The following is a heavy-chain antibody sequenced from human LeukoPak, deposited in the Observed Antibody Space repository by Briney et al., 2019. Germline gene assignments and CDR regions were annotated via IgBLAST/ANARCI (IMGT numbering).Heavy chain of an antibody. CDR2: IWYDGSNK. Sequence: GGSLRLSCAASGFTFSSYGMHWVRQAPGKGLEWVAVIWYDGSNKYYADSVKGRFTISRDNSKNTLYLQMNSLRAEDTAVYYCAGGPGGSSGYYGYYYYYMDVWGKGTTVTVSS. D-gene: IGHD3-22*01. CDR3: AGGPGGSSGYYGYYYYYMDV. V-gene: IGHV3-33*01. J-gene: IGHJ6*03. CDR1: GFTFSSYG.